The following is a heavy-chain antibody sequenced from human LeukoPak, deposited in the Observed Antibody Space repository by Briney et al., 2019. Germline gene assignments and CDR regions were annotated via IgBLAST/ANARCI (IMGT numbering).Heavy chain of an antibody. CDR3: AKDPGYGDYVRYFDY. V-gene: IGHV3-30*18. CDR2: ISYDGRNK. D-gene: IGHD4-17*01. J-gene: IGHJ4*02. Sequence: GGSLRLSCAASGFNFSTSGMHWVRQAPGKGLEWVAVISYDGRNKYHADSVKGRFTISRDNSKSTLYLVLNSPKPEDTAVYFCAKDPGYGDYVRYFDYWGQGTLVTVSA. CDR1: GFNFSTSG.